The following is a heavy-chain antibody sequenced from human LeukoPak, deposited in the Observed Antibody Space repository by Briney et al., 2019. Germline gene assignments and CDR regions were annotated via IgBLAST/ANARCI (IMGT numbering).Heavy chain of an antibody. CDR1: GYTFTGYY. D-gene: IGHD6-13*01. J-gene: IGHJ4*02. CDR3: ARGYSSSFKRYFDY. V-gene: IGHV1-2*02. CDR2: INPNSGAT. Sequence: GASVKVSCKASGYTFTGYYIHWVRQAPGQGLEWMGWINPNSGATNYAQNFQGRVTMGRDTSISTTYMELSRLRSDDTAVYYCARGYSSSFKRYFDYWGQGALVTVSS.